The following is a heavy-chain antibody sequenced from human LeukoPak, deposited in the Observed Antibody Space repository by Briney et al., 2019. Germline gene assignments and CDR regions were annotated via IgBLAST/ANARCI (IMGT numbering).Heavy chain of an antibody. Sequence: ASVKVSCKVSGYTLTELSMHWVRQAPGKGLEWMGGFDPEDGETIYAQKFQGRVTMTEDTSTDTAYMEPSSLRSEDTAVYYCAHLPLMISFGGVIVHDYWGQGTLVTVSS. CDR3: AHLPLMISFGGVIVHDY. D-gene: IGHD3-16*02. J-gene: IGHJ4*02. V-gene: IGHV1-24*01. CDR2: FDPEDGET. CDR1: GYTLTELS.